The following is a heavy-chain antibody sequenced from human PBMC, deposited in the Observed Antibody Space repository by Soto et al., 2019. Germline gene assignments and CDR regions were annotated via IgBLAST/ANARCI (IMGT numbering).Heavy chain of an antibody. CDR2: IYHSGST. CDR1: GGSISSSNW. Sequence: SETLSLTCAVSGGSISSSNWWSWVRQPPGKGLEWIGEIYHSGSTNYNPSLKSRVTISVDKSKNQFSLKLSSVTAADTAVYYCARDPFVVVPAASYYYYYGMDVWGQGTTITVSS. D-gene: IGHD2-2*01. V-gene: IGHV4-4*02. J-gene: IGHJ6*02. CDR3: ARDPFVVVPAASYYYYYGMDV.